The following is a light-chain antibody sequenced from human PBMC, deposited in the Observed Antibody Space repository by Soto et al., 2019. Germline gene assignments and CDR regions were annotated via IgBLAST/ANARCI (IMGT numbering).Light chain of an antibody. CDR2: GAS. CDR1: QSVSSN. J-gene: IGKJ1*01. V-gene: IGKV3-15*01. Sequence: EIVMTQSPATPSVSPGERATLSCRASQSVSSNLAWYQQKPGQAPRLLIFGASTRATGIPARFSGSGSGTKFTLTISSLQSDDFATYYCQQYNSYWWTFGQGTKVDIK. CDR3: QQYNSYWWT.